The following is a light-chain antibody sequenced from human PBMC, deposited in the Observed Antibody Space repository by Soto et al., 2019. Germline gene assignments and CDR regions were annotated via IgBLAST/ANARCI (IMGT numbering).Light chain of an antibody. CDR2: SNN. V-gene: IGLV1-44*01. CDR1: SSNIGSNT. Sequence: QSVLTQPPSASGTPGQRVTISCSGSSSNIGSNTVNWYQQLPGTAPKLLIYSNNQRPSGVPDRFSGSKSGTSASLAISGLHSEDEADYYCAAWDDRLNGGVFGGGTKLTVL. J-gene: IGLJ3*02. CDR3: AAWDDRLNGGV.